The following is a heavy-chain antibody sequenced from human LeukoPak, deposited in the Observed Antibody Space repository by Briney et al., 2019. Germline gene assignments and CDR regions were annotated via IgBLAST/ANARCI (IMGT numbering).Heavy chain of an antibody. CDR1: GGSMSPYH. J-gene: IGHJ4*02. D-gene: IGHD6-19*01. CDR3: ARAVSGRFDY. CDR2: IYYGGST. Sequence: SGTLSLTCTVSGGSMSPYHWGWIRQPPGKGLEWTGYIYYGGSTNYNPSLNSRVTISVDTSKNQFPLRLSSVTAADTAIYYCARAVSGRFDYWGQGTLVTVSS. V-gene: IGHV4-59*08.